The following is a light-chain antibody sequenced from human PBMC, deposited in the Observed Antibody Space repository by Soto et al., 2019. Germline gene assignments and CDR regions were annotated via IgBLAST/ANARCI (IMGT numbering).Light chain of an antibody. CDR2: GAS. J-gene: IGKJ2*02. CDR1: QSVSSN. Sequence: EIVMTQSPATLSVSPGERATLSCRASQSVSSNLAWYQQKPGQAPRLLIYGASTRATGIPARFSCNGSGAEFTLTIGSLQSEDFAVYYCQQYNNWPCTFGQGTKLEIK. V-gene: IGKV3-15*01. CDR3: QQYNNWPCT.